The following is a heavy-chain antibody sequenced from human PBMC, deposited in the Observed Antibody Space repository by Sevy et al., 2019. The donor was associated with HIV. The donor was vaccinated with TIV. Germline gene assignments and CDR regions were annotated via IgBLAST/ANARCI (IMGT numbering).Heavy chain of an antibody. V-gene: IGHV4-4*07. CDR3: VHSSSHQPVHYYYYRDV. CDR2: IYTIGST. CDR1: GDSMSGYY. J-gene: IGHJ6*03. Sequence: SETLSLTCPVSGDSMSGYYWSWIRQPAGKGLEWIGRIYTIGSTYYNPSLKSRVTLAIDTSKNQFSLRLSSVTAADTAVYFCVHSSSHQPVHYYYYRDVWGKGTSVTVSS. D-gene: IGHD2-2*01.